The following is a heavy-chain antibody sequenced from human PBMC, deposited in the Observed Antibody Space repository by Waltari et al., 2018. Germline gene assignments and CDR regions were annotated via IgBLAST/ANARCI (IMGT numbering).Heavy chain of an antibody. CDR3: AREKVAARLFDP. Sequence: QVQLVQSGAEVKKPGSSVKVSCKASGGTFSSYAIRWVRQAPGQGLEWMGGIIPIFGTANYAQKFQGRVTMTRDTSISTAYMELSRLRSDDTAVYYCAREKVAARLFDPWGQGTLVTVSS. J-gene: IGHJ5*02. CDR1: GGTFSSYA. D-gene: IGHD6-6*01. CDR2: IIPIFGTA. V-gene: IGHV1-69*05.